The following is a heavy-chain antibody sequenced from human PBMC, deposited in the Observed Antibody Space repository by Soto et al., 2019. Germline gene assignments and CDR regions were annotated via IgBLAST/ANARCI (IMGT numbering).Heavy chain of an antibody. CDR2: INAGNGNT. V-gene: IGHV1-3*01. Sequence: GASVKVSCKASGYTFTSYAMHWVRQAPGQRLEWMGWINAGNGNTKYSQKFQGRVTITRDTSASTAYMELSSLRSEDTAVYYCARWSIVGATTLGMDVWGQGTTVTVS. CDR3: ARWSIVGATTLGMDV. J-gene: IGHJ6*02. CDR1: GYTFTSYA. D-gene: IGHD1-26*01.